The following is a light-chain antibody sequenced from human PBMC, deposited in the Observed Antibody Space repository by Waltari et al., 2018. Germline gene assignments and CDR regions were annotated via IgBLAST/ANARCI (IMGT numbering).Light chain of an antibody. CDR1: SSDVGSYNL. CDR3: CSYAGSSTWV. J-gene: IGLJ3*02. V-gene: IGLV2-23*02. Sequence: QSALTQPASVSGSPGQSITISCTGTSSDVGSYNLVSWYQQHPGKAPKLMIYEVSKRPAGFANRFSCSKAGNTASLTIAGRQAEDEADYYCCSYAGSSTWVFGGGTKLTVL. CDR2: EVS.